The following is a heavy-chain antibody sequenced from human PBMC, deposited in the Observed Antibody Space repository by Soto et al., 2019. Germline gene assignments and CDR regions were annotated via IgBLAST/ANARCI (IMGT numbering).Heavy chain of an antibody. V-gene: IGHV2-5*02. D-gene: IGHD2-21*01. Sequence: QITLKESGPTLVKPTQTLTLTCTFSGFSLTTSGMGVGWIRQPPGKALEWLALLYWDGDKRYSPSLKSRLTITRDTSKNQVVLTMTNMDPVDTATYYCSHIIGMWSQFDSWGQGTLVTVSS. CDR2: LYWDGDK. CDR1: GFSLTTSGMG. CDR3: SHIIGMWSQFDS. J-gene: IGHJ4*02.